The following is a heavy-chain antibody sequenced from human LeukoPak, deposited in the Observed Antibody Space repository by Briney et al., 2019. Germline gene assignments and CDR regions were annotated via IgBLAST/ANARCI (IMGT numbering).Heavy chain of an antibody. Sequence: PSETLSLTCAVYGGSFSGYYWSWIRQPPGKGLEWIGEINHSGSTNYNPSLKSRVTISVDTSKNQFSLKLGSVTAADTAVYYCARNSAAAGYGMDVWGKKTTVTVCS. D-gene: IGHD6-13*01. V-gene: IGHV4-34*01. J-gene: IGHJ6*04. CDR3: ARNSAAAGYGMDV. CDR1: GGSFSGYY. CDR2: INHSGST.